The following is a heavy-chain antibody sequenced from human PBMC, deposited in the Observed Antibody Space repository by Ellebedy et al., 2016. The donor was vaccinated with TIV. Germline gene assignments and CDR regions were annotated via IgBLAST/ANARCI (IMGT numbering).Heavy chain of an antibody. CDR2: IYYSGST. J-gene: IGHJ6*02. CDR3: ARGGDYDILTGYYDYGMDV. CDR1: GGSISTYY. D-gene: IGHD3-9*01. V-gene: IGHV4-59*01. Sequence: MPSETLSLTCTVSGGSISTYYWSWIRQPPGKGLEWIGYIYYSGSTNYNPYLKSRVPISVDTSKNQFSLKLSAVTAADTAVYYCARGGDYDILTGYYDYGMDVWGQGTTVTVSS.